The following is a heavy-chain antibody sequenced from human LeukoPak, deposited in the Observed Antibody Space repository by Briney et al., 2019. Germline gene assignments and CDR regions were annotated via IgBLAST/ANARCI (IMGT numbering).Heavy chain of an antibody. J-gene: IGHJ4*02. V-gene: IGHV4-34*01. CDR2: INHSGST. D-gene: IGHD3-10*01. CDR1: GGSFSGYY. CDR3: ARVLDYYGSGTRDFDY. Sequence: SETLSLTCAVYGGSFSGYYWSWIRKPPGKGLEWIGEINHSGSTNYNPSLKSRVTISVDTSKNQFSLELSSVTAADTAVYYCARVLDYYGSGTRDFDYWGQGTLVTVSS.